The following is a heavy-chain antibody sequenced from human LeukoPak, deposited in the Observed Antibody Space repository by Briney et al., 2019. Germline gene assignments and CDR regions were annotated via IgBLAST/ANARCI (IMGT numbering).Heavy chain of an antibody. V-gene: IGHV1-58*02. Sequence: GASVKLSCKASGFTFSSSVMQWVRQARGQRLEWIGWIVVGSGNTNYAQKFQERVTITRDMSASTAYMELSSLRSEDTAVYYCAADIVGATGYYFDYWGEGTLGTVSS. CDR3: AADIVGATGYYFDY. J-gene: IGHJ4*02. CDR1: GFTFSSSV. CDR2: IVVGSGNT. D-gene: IGHD1-26*01.